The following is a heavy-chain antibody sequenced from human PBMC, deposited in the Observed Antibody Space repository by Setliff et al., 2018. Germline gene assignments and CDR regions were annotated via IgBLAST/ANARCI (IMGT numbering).Heavy chain of an antibody. Sequence: ASVKVSCKASGYTFTNYGINWVRQAPGQGLEWLGWISAYNGNTHYAQKLQGRVSITTDTSTSTAYMELRSLRSDDTAVYYCARGQPHPYCSSGYRRNDYYFDYWGQGTLVTVSS. CDR1: GYTFTNYG. D-gene: IGHD3-22*01. J-gene: IGHJ4*02. V-gene: IGHV1-18*01. CDR3: ARGQPHPYCSSGYRRNDYYFDY. CDR2: ISAYNGNT.